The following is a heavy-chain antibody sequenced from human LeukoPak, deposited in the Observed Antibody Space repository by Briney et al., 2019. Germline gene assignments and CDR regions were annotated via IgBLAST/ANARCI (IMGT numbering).Heavy chain of an antibody. Sequence: PGGSLRLSCAASGFTFSNYAMSWVRQAPGKGLEWVSTITETGGSTYYADSVKGRFNISRDNSKNTLYLQMNRLRAEDTAVYYCAKRDSYYSSSYFDYWGQGTLVTVSS. CDR2: ITETGGST. CDR3: AKRDSYYSSSYFDY. D-gene: IGHD2-2*01. CDR1: GFTFSNYA. J-gene: IGHJ4*02. V-gene: IGHV3-23*01.